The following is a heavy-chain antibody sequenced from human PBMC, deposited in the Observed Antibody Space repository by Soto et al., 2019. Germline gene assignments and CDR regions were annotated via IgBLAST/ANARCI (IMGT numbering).Heavy chain of an antibody. V-gene: IGHV1-69*02. CDR3: ARGPSSIAAAHYYYGMDV. CDR1: GGTFCSYT. D-gene: IGHD6-13*01. CDR2: IIPILGIA. J-gene: IGHJ6*02. Sequence: QVQLVQSGAEVKKPGSSVKVSCKASGGTFCSYTISWVRQAPGQGLEWMGRIIPILGIANYAQKFQGRVTITADKSTSTAYMELSSLRSEDTAVYYCARGPSSIAAAHYYYGMDVWGQGTTVTVSS.